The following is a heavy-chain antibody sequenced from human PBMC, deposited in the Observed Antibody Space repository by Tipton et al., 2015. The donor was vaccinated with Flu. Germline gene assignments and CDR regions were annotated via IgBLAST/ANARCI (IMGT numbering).Heavy chain of an antibody. Sequence: TLSLTCTVSGGAVSSGRYYWSWIRQPAGRGLEWIGRFYTTGSTNYNPSLESPVTISVDPSKNQFSLGLSSVTAADTAVYYCARGVLCFGGLSTAHCFESWGPGRLVTASS. CDR2: FYTTGST. V-gene: IGHV4-61*02. CDR1: GGAVSSGRYY. J-gene: IGHJ4*02. CDR3: ARGVLCFGGLSTAHCFES. D-gene: IGHD3-16*01.